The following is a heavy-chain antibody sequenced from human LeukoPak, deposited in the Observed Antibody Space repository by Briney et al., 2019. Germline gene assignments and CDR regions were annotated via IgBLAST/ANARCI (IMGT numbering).Heavy chain of an antibody. CDR3: ARGLFSAGSYGYSQRWGELHFDY. CDR2: MNPNSGNT. D-gene: IGHD5-18*01. J-gene: IGHJ4*02. V-gene: IGHV1-8*01. CDR1: GYTFTSYD. Sequence: ASVKVSCKASGYTFTSYDINWVRQATGQGLEWMGWMNPNSGNTGYAQKFQGRVTMTRNTSISTAYMELSSLRSEDTAVYYCARGLFSAGSYGYSQRWGELHFDYWGQGTLVTVSS.